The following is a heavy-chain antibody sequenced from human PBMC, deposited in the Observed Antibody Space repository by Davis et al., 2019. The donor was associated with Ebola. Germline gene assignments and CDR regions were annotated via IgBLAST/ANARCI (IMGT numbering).Heavy chain of an antibody. CDR2: IYYSGST. CDR1: GGSISTYH. Sequence: SETLSLTCTVSGGSISTYHWNCIRQPPGKGLEWIGYIYYSGSTNYNPPLKSRVTISVDTSKNQFSLKLSSVTAADTAVYYCARLYGSGSSFDYWGQGTLVTVSS. V-gene: IGHV4-59*01. CDR3: ARLYGSGSSFDY. J-gene: IGHJ4*02. D-gene: IGHD3-10*01.